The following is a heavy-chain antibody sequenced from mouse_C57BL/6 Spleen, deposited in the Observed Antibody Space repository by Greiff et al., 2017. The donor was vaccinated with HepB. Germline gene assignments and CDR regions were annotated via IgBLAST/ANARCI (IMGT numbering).Heavy chain of an antibody. J-gene: IGHJ4*01. CDR2: INPNNGGT. CDR3: ARLYLRAMDY. CDR1: GYTFTDYN. D-gene: IGHD3-2*02. Sequence: VQLQQSGPELVKPGASVKIPCKASGYTFTDYNMDWVKQSHGKSLEWIGDINPNNGGTIYNQKFKGKATLTVDKSSSTAYMELRSLTSEDTAVYYCARLYLRAMDYWGQGTSVTVSS. V-gene: IGHV1-18*01.